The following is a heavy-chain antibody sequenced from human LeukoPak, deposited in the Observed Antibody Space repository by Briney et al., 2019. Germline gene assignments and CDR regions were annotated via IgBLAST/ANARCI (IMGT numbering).Heavy chain of an antibody. CDR1: GGSISSYY. Sequence: SETLSLTCTVSGGSISSYYWSWIRQPAGKGLEWIGRIYTSGSTNYNPSLKSRVTMSVDTSKNQFSLKLSSVTAADTAVYYCARDGNWNDAGVRYDYWGQGTLVTVSS. CDR2: IYTSGST. J-gene: IGHJ4*02. CDR3: ARDGNWNDAGVRYDY. V-gene: IGHV4-4*07. D-gene: IGHD1-1*01.